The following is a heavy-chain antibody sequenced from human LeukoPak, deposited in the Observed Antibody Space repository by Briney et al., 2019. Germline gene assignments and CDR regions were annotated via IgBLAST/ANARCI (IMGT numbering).Heavy chain of an antibody. J-gene: IGHJ4*02. CDR3: ASIFAYLYYFDY. V-gene: IGHV4-39*01. CDR1: GGSISSSSYY. CDR2: IYYSGST. Sequence: SETLSLTRTVSGGSISSSSYYWGWIRQPPGKGLEWIGSIYYSGSTYYNPSLKSRVTISVDTSKNQFSLKLSSVTAADTAVYYCASIFAYLYYFDYWGQGTLVTVSS. D-gene: IGHD2-2*01.